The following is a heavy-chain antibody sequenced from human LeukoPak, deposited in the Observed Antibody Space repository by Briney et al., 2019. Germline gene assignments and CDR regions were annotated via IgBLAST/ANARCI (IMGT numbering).Heavy chain of an antibody. D-gene: IGHD3-3*01. Sequence: SVKVSCKASGGTFSSYAISWVRQAPGQGLEWMGGIIPIFGTANYAQKFQGRVTITTDESTSTAYMELSSLRSEDTAVYYCARARHITSFGVVPEKYFDYWGQGTLVTVSS. CDR2: IIPIFGTA. CDR3: ARARHITSFGVVPEKYFDY. CDR1: GGTFSSYA. V-gene: IGHV1-69*05. J-gene: IGHJ4*02.